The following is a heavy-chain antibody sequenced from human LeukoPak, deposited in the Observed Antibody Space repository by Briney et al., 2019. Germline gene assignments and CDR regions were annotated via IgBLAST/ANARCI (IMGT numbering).Heavy chain of an antibody. J-gene: IGHJ4*02. D-gene: IGHD6-19*01. CDR1: GFTFSSCA. CDR2: ISGSGGTT. CDR3: AKSAHEAAVAATAFDY. Sequence: GGSLRLSCAASGFTFSSCAMSWVRQAPGKGLEWVSGISGSGGTTDYADSVKGRFTISRDNSKNTLYLQMHSQRAEDTAVYYCAKSAHEAAVAATAFDYWGQGTLVTVSS. V-gene: IGHV3-23*01.